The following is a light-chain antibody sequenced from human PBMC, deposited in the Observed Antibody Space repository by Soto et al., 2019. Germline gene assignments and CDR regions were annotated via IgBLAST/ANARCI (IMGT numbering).Light chain of an antibody. J-gene: IGKJ1*01. V-gene: IGKV3-15*01. CDR3: QQYNNWWT. Sequence: EILMTQSPATLSVSPGERATLSCRASQSVSTNLAWYQQKPGQAPRLLIYGASTRATGIPARFSGSGSGTEFTLTISSLQSEDFAVYYCQQYNNWWTLGQGTKVDIK. CDR2: GAS. CDR1: QSVSTN.